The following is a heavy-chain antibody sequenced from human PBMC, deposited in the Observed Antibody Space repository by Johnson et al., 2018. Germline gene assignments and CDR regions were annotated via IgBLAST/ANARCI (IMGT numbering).Heavy chain of an antibody. CDR1: GGSINNYY. J-gene: IGHJ6*02. CDR2: IYTSGST. Sequence: QVQLQESGPGLVKPSETLSLTCTVTGGSINNYYWSWIRQPAEKGLEWIGRIYTSGSTNYNPSLKSRVAMSIDTSKNQFSLNLSSVNAADTAVYHAARERPYSSSWQVYSYGMDVRGQGTTVTVS. D-gene: IGHD6-13*01. CDR3: ARERPYSSSWQVYSYGMDV. V-gene: IGHV4-4*07.